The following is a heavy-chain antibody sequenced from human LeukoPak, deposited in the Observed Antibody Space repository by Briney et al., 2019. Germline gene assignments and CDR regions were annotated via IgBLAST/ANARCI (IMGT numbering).Heavy chain of an antibody. J-gene: IGHJ4*02. CDR2: ITGSGGSI. V-gene: IGHV3-23*01. CDR1: GFTFRLYV. CDR3: AHPSTPDYGGLDY. D-gene: IGHD4-17*01. Sequence: PGGSLRLSCAASGFTFRLYVMTWVRQAPEKGPEWVSAITGSGGSIYYADSVRGRFTISRDNSKNTLYLQMSSLRAEDTAIYYCAHPSTPDYGGLDYWGQGTLVTVSS.